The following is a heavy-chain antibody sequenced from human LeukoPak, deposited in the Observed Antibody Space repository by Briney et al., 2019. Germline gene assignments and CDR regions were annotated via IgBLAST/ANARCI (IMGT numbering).Heavy chain of an antibody. V-gene: IGHV1-69*05. J-gene: IGHJ3*02. Sequence: XKAXXGTXXXYAISWVRQAPGQGLEWMGGIIPIFGTANYAQKFQGRVTITTDESTSTAYMELSSLRSEDTAVYYCARSGYYDSSEHAFDIWGQGTMVTVSS. D-gene: IGHD3-22*01. CDR3: ARSGYYDSSEHAFDI. CDR2: IIPIFGTA. CDR1: XGTXXXYA.